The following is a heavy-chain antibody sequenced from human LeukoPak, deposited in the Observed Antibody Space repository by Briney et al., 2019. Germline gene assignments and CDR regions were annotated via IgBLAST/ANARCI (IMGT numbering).Heavy chain of an antibody. CDR1: GGSISSSSYY. V-gene: IGHV4-39*07. CDR3: AREKGYCSSTSCYVTERAGSSGYYFFDY. CDR2: IYYSGST. J-gene: IGHJ4*02. D-gene: IGHD2-2*01. Sequence: SETLSLTCTVSGGSISSSSYYWGWIRQPPGKGLEWIGSIYYSGSTYYNPSLKSRATISVDTSKNQFSLKLSSVTAADTAVYYCAREKGYCSSTSCYVTERAGSSGYYFFDYWGQGTLVTVS.